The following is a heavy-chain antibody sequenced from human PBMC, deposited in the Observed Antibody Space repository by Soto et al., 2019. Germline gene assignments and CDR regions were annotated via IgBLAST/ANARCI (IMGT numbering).Heavy chain of an antibody. CDR2: ISSSSSTI. Sequence: DVQLVESGGGLVQPGGSLRLSCVDSGFTFRRYSMNWVRQAPGRGLEWISYISSSSSTIYYADSVKGRFTISRDNAKNSXXLQMSSLRDEDTAVYYCARDLFVSGWFGEVDAADYWGQGTLVTVSS. CDR1: GFTFRRYS. D-gene: IGHD3-10*01. J-gene: IGHJ4*02. V-gene: IGHV3-48*02. CDR3: ARDLFVSGWFGEVDAADY.